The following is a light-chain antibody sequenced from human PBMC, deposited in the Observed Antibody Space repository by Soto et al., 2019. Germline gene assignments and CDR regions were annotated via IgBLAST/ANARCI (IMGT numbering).Light chain of an antibody. J-gene: IGKJ3*01. CDR1: QSVSSY. V-gene: IGKV3-20*01. CDR2: AAS. Sequence: EIVLTQSPRTLSLSPGERATLSCRASQSVSSYLAWYQQKPGQAPRLLIYAASSRATGIPDRFSGSGSGTDFTLTINRLQPEGFAVYYCLQYRSSPRTFGPGTEVDMK. CDR3: LQYRSSPRT.